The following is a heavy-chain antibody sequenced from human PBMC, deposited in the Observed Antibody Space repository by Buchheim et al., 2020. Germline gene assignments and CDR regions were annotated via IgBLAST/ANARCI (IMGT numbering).Heavy chain of an antibody. J-gene: IGHJ4*02. V-gene: IGHV4-39*01. Sequence: QLQLQESGPGLVKPSETLSLTCTVSGGSISSSSYYWGWIRQPPGKGLEWIGSIYYSGSTYYNPSPKSRVTISVATSKNQFPLKLSSVTAADTAVYYCARLYFTTVVNNHLDYWGQGTL. CDR3: ARLYFTTVVNNHLDY. CDR2: IYYSGST. D-gene: IGHD4-23*01. CDR1: GGSISSSSYY.